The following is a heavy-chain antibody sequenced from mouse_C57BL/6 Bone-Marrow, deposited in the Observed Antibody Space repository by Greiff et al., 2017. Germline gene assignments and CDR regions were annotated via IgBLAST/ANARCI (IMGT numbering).Heavy chain of an antibody. J-gene: IGHJ2*01. Sequence: VQLQQPGAELVMPGASVKLSCKASGYTFTSYWMHWVKQRPGQGLEWIGEIDPSDSYTNYNQKFKGKSTLTVDKSSSTAYMQLSSLASDDSAVYYCERGNYGFDYWGQGTTLTVSS. CDR2: IDPSDSYT. V-gene: IGHV1-69*01. D-gene: IGHD1-1*01. CDR3: ERGNYGFDY. CDR1: GYTFTSYW.